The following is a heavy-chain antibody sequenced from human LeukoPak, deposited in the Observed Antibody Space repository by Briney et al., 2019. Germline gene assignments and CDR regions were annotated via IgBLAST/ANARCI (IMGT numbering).Heavy chain of an antibody. D-gene: IGHD4-11*01. Sequence: ASVKVSCKASGYSFTSYAMSCVRQAPGHGLECRGWSNTNTGNPKYAQGFTGRVVFSFDTSVSTASLQISSVKAEDTAVYYCARVWVRKGTVTTLGYWGQGTLVTVSS. CDR1: GYSFTSYA. CDR2: SNTNTGNP. V-gene: IGHV7-4-1*02. J-gene: IGHJ4*02. CDR3: ARVWVRKGTVTTLGY.